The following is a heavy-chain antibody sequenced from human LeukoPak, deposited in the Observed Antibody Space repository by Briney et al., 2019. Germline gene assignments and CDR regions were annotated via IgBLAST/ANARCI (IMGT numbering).Heavy chain of an antibody. CDR1: GFTFSRYG. J-gene: IGHJ6*02. Sequence: GGSLRLSCAASGFTFSRYGMHWVRQAPGRGLEWVSLISYDGVTKYYADTVKGRFTISRDNSKNTLYVQMNSLRAEDTAFYYCAKDRGSSSSAYGMDVWGQGATVTVSS. CDR2: ISYDGVTK. V-gene: IGHV3-30*18. D-gene: IGHD6-13*01. CDR3: AKDRGSSSSAYGMDV.